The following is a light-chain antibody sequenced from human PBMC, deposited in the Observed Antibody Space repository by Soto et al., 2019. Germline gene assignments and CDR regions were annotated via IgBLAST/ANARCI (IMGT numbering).Light chain of an antibody. CDR1: SSDVGGYNY. J-gene: IGLJ1*01. V-gene: IGLV2-8*01. CDR2: EVS. CDR3: SSYAGSNNFV. Sequence: LTQPPSASGSPGQSVTISCSGTSSDVGGYNYVSWHQQHPGKAPKLMIYEVSKRPSGVPDRFSGSKSGNTASLIVSGLQAEDEADYYCSSYAGSNNFVFGTG.